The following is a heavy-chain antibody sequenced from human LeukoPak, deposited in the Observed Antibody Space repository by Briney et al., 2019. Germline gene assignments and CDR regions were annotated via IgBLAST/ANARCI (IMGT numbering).Heavy chain of an antibody. CDR1: GFTFSTYG. V-gene: IGHV3-23*01. CDR3: AAAVGLLFNFDY. J-gene: IGHJ4*02. CDR2: ISGSGGST. D-gene: IGHD6-25*01. Sequence: GGSLRLSWAASGFTFSTYGMSWVRQAPGKVLEWVSAISGSGGSTYYADSVKGRFTISRDNSKNTLYLQMNSLRAEDTAVYYCAAAVGLLFNFDYWGQGTLVTVSS.